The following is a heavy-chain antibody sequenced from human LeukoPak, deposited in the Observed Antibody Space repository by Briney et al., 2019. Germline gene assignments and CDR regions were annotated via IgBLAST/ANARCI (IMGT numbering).Heavy chain of an antibody. Sequence: GGSLRLSCAASGFTFSDYYMSWIRQAPGKGLEWVSYISSSSSYTNYADSVKGRFTISRDNVKNSMYLQMNSLRAEDTAVYYCARDRSYDILTGYSGILFDYWGQGTLVTVSS. CDR2: ISSSSSYT. CDR3: ARDRSYDILTGYSGILFDY. CDR1: GFTFSDYY. J-gene: IGHJ4*02. V-gene: IGHV3-11*06. D-gene: IGHD3-9*01.